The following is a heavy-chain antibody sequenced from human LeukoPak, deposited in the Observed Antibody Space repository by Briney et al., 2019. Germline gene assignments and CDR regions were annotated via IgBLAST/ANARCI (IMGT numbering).Heavy chain of an antibody. CDR1: GLTLSNYW. Sequence: AGGSLRLSCADSGLTLSNYWMSWVRQAPGKGLEWVANINQDGTEKYYVDSVKGRFTISRDNAKNSLHLQMNSLRAEDTAVYYCARGRGIDYWGQGTLVTVSS. CDR2: INQDGTEK. CDR3: ARGRGIDY. V-gene: IGHV3-7*04. J-gene: IGHJ4*02. D-gene: IGHD3-10*01.